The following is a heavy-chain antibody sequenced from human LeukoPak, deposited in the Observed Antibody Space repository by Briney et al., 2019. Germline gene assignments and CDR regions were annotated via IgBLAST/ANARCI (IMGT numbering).Heavy chain of an antibody. V-gene: IGHV3-30-3*01. CDR3: ARSLLSGNSFFDC. Sequence: GGSLRLSCAASGFTFSSYAMHWVRQAPGKGLEWVAVISYDGSNKYYADSVKGRFTISRDNAKNSLYLQMNSLRAEDTAVYYCARSLLSGNSFFDCWGQGTLVTVSS. D-gene: IGHD4-23*01. J-gene: IGHJ4*02. CDR1: GFTFSSYA. CDR2: ISYDGSNK.